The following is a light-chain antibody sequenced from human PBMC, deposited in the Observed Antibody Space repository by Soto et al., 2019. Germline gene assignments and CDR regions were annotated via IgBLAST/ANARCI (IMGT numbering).Light chain of an antibody. CDR2: AAS. Sequence: TEMTQSPSSLSASVGDRITIACRASQYIRSDLAWYQQKSAKAPNLLIYAASSLQGGVPSRFSGRGSGTDFTLTISSLQPEDSATYYCLQDYTYPRTFGHGTTVEV. CDR3: LQDYTYPRT. CDR1: QYIRSD. J-gene: IGKJ1*01. V-gene: IGKV1-6*01.